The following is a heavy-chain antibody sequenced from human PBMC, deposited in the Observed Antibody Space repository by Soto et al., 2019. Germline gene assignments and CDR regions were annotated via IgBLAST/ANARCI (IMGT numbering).Heavy chain of an antibody. D-gene: IGHD6-25*01. CDR2: ISGSGGTT. Sequence: EVQLLESGGGLVQPGGSLRLSCAASGFTFNNYAMSWVRQAPGEGLEWVSAISGSGGTTYYAESLKGRFTISRDNSQNAMYLHIDSLKDEDTAVYCCAKVLVGTGGSSGWRWYFDCWGQGGLVTV. V-gene: IGHV3-23*01. CDR3: AKVLVGTGGSSGWRWYFDC. CDR1: GFTFNNYA. J-gene: IGHJ4*02.